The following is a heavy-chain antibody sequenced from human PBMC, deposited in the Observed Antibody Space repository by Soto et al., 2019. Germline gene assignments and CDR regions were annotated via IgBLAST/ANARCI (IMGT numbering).Heavy chain of an antibody. V-gene: IGHV3-21*06. D-gene: IGHD2-2*01. CDR2: ISSSTSYV. CDR1: GFTFSRYG. CDR3: ARDPSEGRVGNWFES. J-gene: IGHJ5*01. Sequence: WSLRLSCAASGFTFSRYGMNWLRQAPGKGLEWVASISSSTSYVYYADSVKGRFSTSRDNAKNILYLEMYGLRTEDTAVYYCARDPSEGRVGNWFESWGQG.